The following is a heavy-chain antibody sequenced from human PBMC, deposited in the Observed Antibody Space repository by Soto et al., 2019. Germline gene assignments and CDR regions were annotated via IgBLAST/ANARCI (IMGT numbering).Heavy chain of an antibody. Sequence: ASVKVSRKGSGFTLSSYGFSWGRQAPGKRFEWMGWISAYNGNTNYAQKLQGRVTMTTDTSTSTAYMELRSLRSDDTAVYYCARDLAPYYDFWSGYYPDYWGQGTLVTVS. V-gene: IGHV1-18*01. J-gene: IGHJ4*02. CDR1: GFTLSSYG. D-gene: IGHD3-3*01. CDR2: ISAYNGNT. CDR3: ARDLAPYYDFWSGYYPDY.